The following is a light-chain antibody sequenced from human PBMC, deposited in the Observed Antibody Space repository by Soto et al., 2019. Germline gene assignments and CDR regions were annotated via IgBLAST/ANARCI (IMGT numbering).Light chain of an antibody. CDR2: KAS. CDR3: QQYNFYLWT. J-gene: IGKJ1*01. CDR1: KSISSW. V-gene: IGKV1-5*03. Sequence: DIQMTQSPSTLSASVGDRVTITCRASKSISSWLAWYQQKPGKVPKVLIYKASTLESGVPSRFSGSGSGTEFTLTIRSLQPDDYATYDCQQYNFYLWTFGQGTKVEIK.